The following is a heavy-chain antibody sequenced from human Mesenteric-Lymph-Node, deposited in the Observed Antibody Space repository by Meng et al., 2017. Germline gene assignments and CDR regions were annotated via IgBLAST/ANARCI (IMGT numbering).Heavy chain of an antibody. J-gene: IGHJ4*02. V-gene: IGHV1-18*01. Sequence: QVQLVQSGAEVKIPRVSVKVSCKASGYTFTTFGITWVRQAPGQGLEWMGWINAHNGNINYAQKFLGRVTMTTDTSTSTVYMELRSLRSDDTAVYYCARATVPGASYDLWGQGTLVTVSS. CDR3: ARATVPGASYDL. D-gene: IGHD6-19*01. CDR1: GYTFTTFG. CDR2: INAHNGNI.